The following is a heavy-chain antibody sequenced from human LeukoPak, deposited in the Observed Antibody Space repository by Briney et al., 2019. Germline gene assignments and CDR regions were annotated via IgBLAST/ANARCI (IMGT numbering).Heavy chain of an antibody. CDR1: GGSISTGDYY. CDR3: AAQLVATADLDY. Sequence: PSETLSLICTVSGGSISTGDYYWSWIRQPPGKGLEWIGYIYYSGSTSYNPSLKSRLTISVDTSKNQFTLKLRSVTAADTAVYYCAAQLVATADLDYWGQGTLVTVSS. CDR2: IYYSGST. J-gene: IGHJ4*02. V-gene: IGHV4-30-4*01. D-gene: IGHD5-12*01.